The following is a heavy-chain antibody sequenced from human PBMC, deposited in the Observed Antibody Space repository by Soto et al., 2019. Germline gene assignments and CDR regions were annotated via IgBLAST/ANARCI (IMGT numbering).Heavy chain of an antibody. Sequence: GGSLRLSCAASGFTFSSYWMSWVRQAPGKGLEWVANIKQDGSEKYYVDSVKGRFTISRDNAKNSLYLQMNSLRAEDTAVYYCARVGITGTTDAFDIWGQGTMVTVSS. CDR3: ARVGITGTTDAFDI. CDR2: IKQDGSEK. CDR1: GFTFSSYW. V-gene: IGHV3-7*01. D-gene: IGHD1-7*01. J-gene: IGHJ3*02.